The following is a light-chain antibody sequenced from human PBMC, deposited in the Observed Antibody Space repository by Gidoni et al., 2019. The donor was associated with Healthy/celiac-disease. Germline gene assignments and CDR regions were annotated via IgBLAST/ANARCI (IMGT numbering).Light chain of an antibody. Sequence: DLQMTQSPSSLSASVGDRVTITCRASQSISSYLNWYQQNPGKAPKLLIYAASSLQSGVSSRFSVSGSGTDFTLTISSLQPEDFATYYCQQSYSTPLTFXPXTKVDIK. CDR2: AAS. J-gene: IGKJ3*01. CDR1: QSISSY. CDR3: QQSYSTPLT. V-gene: IGKV1-39*01.